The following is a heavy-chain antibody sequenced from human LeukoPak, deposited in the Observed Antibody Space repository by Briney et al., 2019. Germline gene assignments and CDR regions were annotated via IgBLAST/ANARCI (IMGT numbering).Heavy chain of an antibody. D-gene: IGHD2-2*01. Sequence: GGSLRLSCVTSGFIFSDYYMSWIRQAPGKRLEWVSYISSSGRTIYYADSVKGRFTVSRDNAKNSLYLQMNSLRAEDTAVYYCARYCSSTSCYDAFDIWGQGTMVTVSS. J-gene: IGHJ3*02. CDR2: ISSSGRTI. CDR1: GFIFSDYY. V-gene: IGHV3-11*04. CDR3: ARYCSSTSCYDAFDI.